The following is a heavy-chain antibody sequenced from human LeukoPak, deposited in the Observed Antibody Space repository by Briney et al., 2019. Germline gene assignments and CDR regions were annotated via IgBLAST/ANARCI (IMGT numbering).Heavy chain of an antibody. CDR2: IYFSGNP. J-gene: IGHJ4*02. CDR1: GGSVISSSSY. CDR3: ARHNRNWGETGLVPPDS. D-gene: IGHD3-16*01. Sequence: SETLSLTCIVSGGSVISSSSYWAWIRQPPGKGLEWIGSIYFSGNPHYNPSLMSRVTISVDTSKNQFSLKLNSVTAADTAVYYCARHNRNWGETGLVPPDSWGQGTLVTVSS. V-gene: IGHV4-39*01.